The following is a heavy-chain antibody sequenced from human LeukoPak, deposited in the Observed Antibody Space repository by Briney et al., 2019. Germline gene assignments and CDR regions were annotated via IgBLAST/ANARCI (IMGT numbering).Heavy chain of an antibody. Sequence: AAVKVCCKASGYTFTSYGNSWGRQAPGQGHELMGWISDNNGNTNYAQKLQGRVTMTTDRSTSTAYMELMSLRSDDTAVYYCARDWVGYYGSGSGGDWFDPWGQGTLVTVSS. CDR3: ARDWVGYYGSGSGGDWFDP. CDR2: ISDNNGNT. D-gene: IGHD3-10*01. J-gene: IGHJ5*02. V-gene: IGHV1-18*01. CDR1: GYTFTSYG.